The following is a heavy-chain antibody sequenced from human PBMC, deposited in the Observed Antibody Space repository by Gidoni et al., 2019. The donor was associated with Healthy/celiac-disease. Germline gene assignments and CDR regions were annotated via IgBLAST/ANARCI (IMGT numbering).Heavy chain of an antibody. CDR2: IKQDGSEK. CDR3: ARGGYGNWYFDL. J-gene: IGHJ2*01. Sequence: EAQLVASGGGLVQSGGSLRLSCADSGMTFSSYWMSWVVQAPGKGLGWVANIKQDGSEKYYVDSVKSRFTISRDNAKNSLYLQMNSLRAEDTAVYYCARGGYGNWYFDLWGRGTLVTVSS. V-gene: IGHV3-7*01. D-gene: IGHD5-12*01. CDR1: GMTFSSYW.